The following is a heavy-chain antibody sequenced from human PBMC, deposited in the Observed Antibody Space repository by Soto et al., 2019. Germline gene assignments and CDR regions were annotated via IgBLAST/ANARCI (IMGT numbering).Heavy chain of an antibody. Sequence: ASVKVSCKASGYTFTSYYMHWVRQAPGQGLEWMGIINPSGGSTSYAQKFQGRVTMTRDTSTSTVYMELSSLRSEDTAVYYCASTYYDFWSGYPFDYWGQGTLVTVSS. V-gene: IGHV1-46*01. CDR2: INPSGGST. CDR1: GYTFTSYY. J-gene: IGHJ4*02. D-gene: IGHD3-3*01. CDR3: ASTYYDFWSGYPFDY.